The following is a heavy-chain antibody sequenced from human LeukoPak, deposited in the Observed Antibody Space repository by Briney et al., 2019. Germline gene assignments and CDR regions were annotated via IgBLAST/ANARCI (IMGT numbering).Heavy chain of an antibody. J-gene: IGHJ4*02. V-gene: IGHV3-30*02. CDR3: ARDNSYGFMGCVDY. CDR2: TRYDGSHS. CDR1: GFAFSTYG. Sequence: PGGSLRLSCAASGFAFSTYGMHWVRQAPGKGLEWVAFTRYDGSHSEYEDSVKGRFSIARDDSKSTLYLQMNSLRAEDTGVYYCARDNSYGFMGCVDYWGQGTRVTVSS. D-gene: IGHD5-18*01.